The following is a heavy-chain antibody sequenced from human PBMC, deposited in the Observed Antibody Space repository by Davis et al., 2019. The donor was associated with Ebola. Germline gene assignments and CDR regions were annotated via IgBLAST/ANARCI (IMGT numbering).Heavy chain of an antibody. J-gene: IGHJ4*02. CDR2: VNTNTGNP. D-gene: IGHD6-13*01. CDR1: GYIFTGYY. Sequence: ASVKVSCKASGYIFTGYYMHWVRQAPGQGLEWMGWVNTNTGNPTYAQGFTGRFVFSLDTSVSTAYLQISSLKAEDTAVYYCARGGAAGLWGQGTLVTVSS. V-gene: IGHV7-4-1*02. CDR3: ARGGAAGL.